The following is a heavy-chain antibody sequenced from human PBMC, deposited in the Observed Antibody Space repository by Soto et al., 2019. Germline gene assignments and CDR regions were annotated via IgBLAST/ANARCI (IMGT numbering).Heavy chain of an antibody. CDR3: ARDITRSVVPDFDF. CDR1: GGTFSSYA. Sequence: SVKVSCKASGGTFSSYAISWVRQAPGQGLEWLRGIIPISGAANYAQKFQGRVTLTADKSTSTAYMQLSSLRSEDTAVYYCARDITRSVVPDFDFWGQGTLVTVSS. V-gene: IGHV1-69*06. CDR2: IIPISGAA. D-gene: IGHD3-10*01. J-gene: IGHJ4*02.